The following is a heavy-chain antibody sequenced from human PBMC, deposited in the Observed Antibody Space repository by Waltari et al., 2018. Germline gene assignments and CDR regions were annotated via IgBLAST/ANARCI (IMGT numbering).Heavy chain of an antibody. CDR3: TRGNGWNFY. J-gene: IGHJ4*02. V-gene: IGHV4-59*01. CDR2: IHYSGAT. Sequence: QVQLKESGPGLVKPSETLSLTCTVSGGSISGYYWSWVRQSPGKGLEWIGDIHYSGATNYNPSLQSRVTISVDTAKNQVSLNLNSVSGADTAIYYCTRGNGWNFYWGQGTLVTVSS. D-gene: IGHD1-7*01. CDR1: GGSISGYY.